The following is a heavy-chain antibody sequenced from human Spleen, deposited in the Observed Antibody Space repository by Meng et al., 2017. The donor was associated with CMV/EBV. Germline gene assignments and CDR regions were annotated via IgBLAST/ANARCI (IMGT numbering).Heavy chain of an antibody. V-gene: IGHV3-23*01. CDR1: GSTFASYA. Sequence: SGSTFASYAMSWVRQAPGKGLEWVSGISATGDNTFYTDSVKGRFTISRDNSKNTLYLQMNSLRAEDTALYYCAKDIRYFDWPDPLFDYWGQGTLVTVSS. CDR2: ISATGDNT. D-gene: IGHD3-9*01. J-gene: IGHJ4*02. CDR3: AKDIRYFDWPDPLFDY.